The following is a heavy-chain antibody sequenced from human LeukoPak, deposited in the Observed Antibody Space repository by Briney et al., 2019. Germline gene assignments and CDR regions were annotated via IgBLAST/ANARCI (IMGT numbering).Heavy chain of an antibody. CDR2: IYTSGST. D-gene: IGHD6-19*01. J-gene: IGHJ4*02. CDR3: ARAGTSIAVAGIFDY. CDR1: GGSISSYY. V-gene: IGHV4-4*07. Sequence: SETLSLTCTVSGGSISSYYWSWIRQPAGKGLGWIGRIYTSGSTNYNPSLKSRVTISVDKSKNQFSLKLSSVTAADTAVYYCARAGTSIAVAGIFDYWGQGTLVTVSS.